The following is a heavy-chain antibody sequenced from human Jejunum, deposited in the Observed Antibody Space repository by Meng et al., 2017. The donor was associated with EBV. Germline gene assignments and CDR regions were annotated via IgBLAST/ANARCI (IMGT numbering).Heavy chain of an antibody. D-gene: IGHD3-3*01. V-gene: IGHV4-34*01. CDR3: ARSGAIIGVQGAPDY. J-gene: IGHJ4*02. CDR2: INQVGST. Sequence: QQWGSCLLKPSETPPLPCAVSGGSFGGYFWTWIRQAPGKGLEWIGEINQVGSTNYNPSLKSRVTISVDTSNIQFSLKVTSVTAADTAVYYCARSGAIIGVQGAPDYWGQGTLVTVSS. CDR1: GGSFGGYF.